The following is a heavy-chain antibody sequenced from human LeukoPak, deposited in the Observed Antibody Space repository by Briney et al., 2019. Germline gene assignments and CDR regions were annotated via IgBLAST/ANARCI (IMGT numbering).Heavy chain of an antibody. CDR2: IKQDGSEK. J-gene: IGHJ3*02. Sequence: PGGSLRLSCAASGFTFSNYLMSCVRQAPGKGLEWVANIKQDGSEKYNVDSVKGRFTISRDNAKNSLYLKMNSLRAEDTAVYYCARDPVASPLVAFDIWGQGTMVTVSS. CDR3: ARDPVASPLVAFDI. CDR1: GFTFSNYL. D-gene: IGHD2-21*01. V-gene: IGHV3-7*01.